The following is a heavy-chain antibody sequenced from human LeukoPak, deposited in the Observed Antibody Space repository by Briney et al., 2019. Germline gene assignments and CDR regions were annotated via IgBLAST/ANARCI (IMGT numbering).Heavy chain of an antibody. CDR2: INPSGGST. D-gene: IGHD5-18*01. Sequence: GASVKVSCKASGYTFTSYYMHWVRQAPGQGLEWMGIINPSGGSTSYAQKFQGRVTMTRDTSTSTVYMELNSLRSEDTAVYYCARDFPFSPAMVTVVTKWFDPWGQGTLVTVSS. CDR3: ARDFPFSPAMVTVVTKWFDP. J-gene: IGHJ5*02. V-gene: IGHV1-46*01. CDR1: GYTFTSYY.